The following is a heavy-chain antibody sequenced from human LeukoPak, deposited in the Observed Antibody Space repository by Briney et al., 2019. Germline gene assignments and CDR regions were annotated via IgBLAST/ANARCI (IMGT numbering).Heavy chain of an antibody. Sequence: GGSLRLSCAASNISVSDHFMTWVRQALGQGLECVAVLYTGGSTFYADSVQGRFIISRDNSLNTLFLQMDNLRGDDTAVYYCTSSRYKSGPRPRYFQHWGQGTLVTVSS. CDR1: NISVSDHF. D-gene: IGHD2-2*02. CDR2: LYTGGST. CDR3: TSSRYKSGPRPRYFQH. V-gene: IGHV3-53*01. J-gene: IGHJ1*01.